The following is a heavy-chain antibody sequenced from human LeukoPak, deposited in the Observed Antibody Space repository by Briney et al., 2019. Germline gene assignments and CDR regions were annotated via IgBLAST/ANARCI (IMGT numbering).Heavy chain of an antibody. Sequence: PSETLSLTCTVSGGSISSYYWSWIRQPPGKGLEWIGYIYYSGSTNYNPSLKSRVTISVDTSKNQFSLKLSSVTAADTAVYYCARVPHQRPTHYWYFDLWGRGTLVTVSS. V-gene: IGHV4-59*01. CDR3: ARVPHQRPTHYWYFDL. CDR2: IYYSGST. J-gene: IGHJ2*01. CDR1: GGSISSYY.